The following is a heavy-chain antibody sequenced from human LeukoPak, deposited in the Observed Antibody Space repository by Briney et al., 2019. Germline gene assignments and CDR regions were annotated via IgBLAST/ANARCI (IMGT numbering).Heavy chain of an antibody. CDR3: ARVYHYDSSGYYHDAFDT. J-gene: IGHJ3*02. CDR1: GGSFSGYY. CDR2: IYHSGST. D-gene: IGHD3-22*01. V-gene: IGHV4-34*01. Sequence: SETLSLTCAVYGGSFSGYYWSWIRQPPGKGLEWIGYIYHSGSTYYNPSLKSRVTISVDRSKNQFSLKLSSVTAADTAVYYCARVYHYDSSGYYHDAFDTWGQGTMVTVSS.